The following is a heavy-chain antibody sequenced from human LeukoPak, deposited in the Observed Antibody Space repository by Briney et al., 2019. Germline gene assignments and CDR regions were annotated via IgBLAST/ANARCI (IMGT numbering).Heavy chain of an antibody. Sequence: SETLSLTCTVSGGSISSYYWSWIRQPPGKGLEWIGYIYYSGSTNYNPSLKSRVTISVDTSKNQFSLKLSSVTAADTAVYYCARRGSRSGYYPLDYWGPGTLVTVSS. J-gene: IGHJ4*02. CDR2: IYYSGST. CDR1: GGSISSYY. CDR3: ARRGSRSGYYPLDY. V-gene: IGHV4-59*08. D-gene: IGHD3-22*01.